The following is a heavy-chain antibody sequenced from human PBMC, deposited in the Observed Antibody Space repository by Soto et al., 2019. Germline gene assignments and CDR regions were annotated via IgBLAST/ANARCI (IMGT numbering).Heavy chain of an antibody. D-gene: IGHD6-13*01. CDR1: GYTFTSYG. V-gene: IGHV1-18*01. J-gene: IGHJ5*02. CDR3: ARQIAAAGTDWFDP. Sequence: ASVKVSCKASGYTFTSYGISWVRHAPGQGLEWMGWISAYNGNTNYAQKLQGRVTMTTDTSTSTAYMELRSLRSDDTAVYYCARQIAAAGTDWFDPWGQGTLVTVSS. CDR2: ISAYNGNT.